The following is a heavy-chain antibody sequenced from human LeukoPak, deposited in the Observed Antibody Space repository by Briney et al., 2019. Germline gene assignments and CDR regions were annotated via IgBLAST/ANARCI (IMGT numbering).Heavy chain of an antibody. CDR2: SSSNGGST. V-gene: IGHV3-64D*09. CDR3: VKDLLAARPGYFDY. Sequence: QPGRSLRLSCSASGFTFSIYAMHWVRQAPGDGLEYVSASSSNGGSTYYADSVKGRFTISRDNSKNTLYLQMSSLRAEDTAVYYCVKDLLAARPGYFDYWGQGTLVTVSS. J-gene: IGHJ4*02. D-gene: IGHD6-6*01. CDR1: GFTFSIYA.